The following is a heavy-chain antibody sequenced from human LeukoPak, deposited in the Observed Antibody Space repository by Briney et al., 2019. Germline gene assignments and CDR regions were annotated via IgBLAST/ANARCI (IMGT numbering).Heavy chain of an antibody. V-gene: IGHV3-21*01. CDR1: GFTFSSYS. J-gene: IGHJ4*02. Sequence: PGGSLRLSCAASGFTFSSYSMNWARQAPGKGLEWVSSISSSSSYIYYADSVKGRFTISRDNAKNSLYLQMNSLRAEDPAVYYCARDGVGATLEHTLIDYWGQGTLVTVSS. CDR3: ARDGVGATLEHTLIDY. D-gene: IGHD1-26*01. CDR2: ISSSSSYI.